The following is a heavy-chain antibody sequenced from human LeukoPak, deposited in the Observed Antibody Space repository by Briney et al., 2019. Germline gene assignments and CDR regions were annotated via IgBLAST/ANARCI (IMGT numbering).Heavy chain of an antibody. CDR3: ARDPEGHGYYFDY. D-gene: IGHD3-3*01. CDR2: IHASGST. Sequence: SETLSLTCTVSGGSTSNYFCTWLRQSAGKGLEWIGRIHASGSTNYNPSLKSRVSMSVDTSKNQFSLKLSSVTAADTAVYYCARDPEGHGYYFDYWGQGALVTVSS. CDR1: GGSTSNYF. J-gene: IGHJ4*02. V-gene: IGHV4-4*07.